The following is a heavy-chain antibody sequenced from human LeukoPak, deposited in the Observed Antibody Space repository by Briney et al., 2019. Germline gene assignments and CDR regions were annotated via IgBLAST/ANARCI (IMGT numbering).Heavy chain of an antibody. CDR1: GGSFSGYY. CDR3: SRDRGYNYYFDY. Sequence: SETLSLTCAVYGGSFSGYYWSWIRQPPGKGLEWVGEINHSGSTNYNPSLKSRVTISVDASKNQFSLKLSSVTAADTAVYYCSRDRGYNYYFDYWGRGTLVTVSS. V-gene: IGHV4-34*01. J-gene: IGHJ4*02. D-gene: IGHD5-18*01. CDR2: INHSGST.